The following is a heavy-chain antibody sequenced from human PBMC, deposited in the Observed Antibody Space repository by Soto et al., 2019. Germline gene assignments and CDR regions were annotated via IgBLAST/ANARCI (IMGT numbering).Heavy chain of an antibody. V-gene: IGHV3-23*01. Sequence: GSLRLSCAASGFTFSSYAMSWVRQAPGKGLEWVSAISGSGGSTYYADSVKGRFTISRDNSKNTLYLQMNSLRAEDTAVYYCAKDGSSSPTGGYYFDYWGQGTLVTVSS. D-gene: IGHD6-13*01. CDR3: AKDGSSSPTGGYYFDY. CDR1: GFTFSSYA. J-gene: IGHJ4*02. CDR2: ISGSGGST.